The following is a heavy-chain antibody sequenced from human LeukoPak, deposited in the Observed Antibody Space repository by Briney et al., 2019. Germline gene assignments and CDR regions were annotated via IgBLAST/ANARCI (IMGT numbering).Heavy chain of an antibody. V-gene: IGHV4-59*01. CDR3: ARERRSGWYGNYYYYYMDA. CDR2: IYYSGST. J-gene: IGHJ6*03. CDR1: GGSISSYY. D-gene: IGHD6-19*01. Sequence: SETLSLTCTVSGGSISSYYWSWIRQPPGKGLEWIGYIYYSGSTNYNPSLKSRVTISVDTSKNQFSLKLSSVTAADTAVYYCARERRSGWYGNYYYYYMDAWGKGTTVTVSS.